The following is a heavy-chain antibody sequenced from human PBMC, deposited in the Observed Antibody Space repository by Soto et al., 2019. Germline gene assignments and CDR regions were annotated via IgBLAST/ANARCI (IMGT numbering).Heavy chain of an antibody. D-gene: IGHD3-22*01. J-gene: IGHJ3*01. CDR1: GGTLSNSA. Sequence: QLQLAQSGADVKKAGSSVKVSCKASGGTLSNSAFSWVRQAPGQGLEWMGGIIPIFRTLTYTEKFQARVRIAADESTNTVYLDLSSLTSEDTAVYYCVRDRRIYYSDPHDEFVASDYEVWGQGTMVSVSS. CDR3: VRDRRIYYSDPHDEFVASDYEV. CDR2: IIPIFRTL. V-gene: IGHV1-69*01.